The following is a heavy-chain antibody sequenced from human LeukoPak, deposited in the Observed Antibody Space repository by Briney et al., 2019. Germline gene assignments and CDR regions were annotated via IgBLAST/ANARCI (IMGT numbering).Heavy chain of an antibody. CDR1: GFTFSSYA. V-gene: IGHV3-30*04. D-gene: IGHD6-13*01. Sequence: GGSLRLSCAASGFTFSSYAMHWVRQAPGKGLEWVAVIAYDGSNIYYADSVKGRFTISRDNSKNTLYLQMSSLRAEDTAVYFCARGAYSSSWLNFDYWGQGTLVTVSS. CDR3: ARGAYSSSWLNFDY. CDR2: IAYDGSNI. J-gene: IGHJ4*02.